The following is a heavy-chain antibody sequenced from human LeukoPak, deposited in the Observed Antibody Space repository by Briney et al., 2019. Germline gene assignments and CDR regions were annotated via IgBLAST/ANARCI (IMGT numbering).Heavy chain of an antibody. D-gene: IGHD3-22*01. CDR2: INPNSGGT. Sequence: ASVNVSCKASGYTFTGYYMHWVRRAPGQGLEWLGWINPNSGGTNYAQKFQGRVTMTRDTSISTAYMELSRLRSDDTAVYYCARVTYYYDSSGYLSGRRYYFDYWGQGTLVTVSS. V-gene: IGHV1-2*02. J-gene: IGHJ4*02. CDR1: GYTFTGYY. CDR3: ARVTYYYDSSGYLSGRRYYFDY.